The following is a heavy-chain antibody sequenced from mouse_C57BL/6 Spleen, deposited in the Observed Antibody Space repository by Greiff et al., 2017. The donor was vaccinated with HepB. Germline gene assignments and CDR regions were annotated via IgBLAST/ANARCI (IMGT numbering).Heavy chain of an antibody. CDR3: TLRGMDY. Sequence: EVQLQQPGAELVRPGSSVKLSCTASGFNIKDDYMHWVKQRPKQGLEWIGRIDPEYGDTEYATKFQGKATLTADTSSNTAYLQLSSLTAEYTAVYYCTLRGMDYWGQGTSLTVSS. D-gene: IGHD1-1*01. CDR2: IDPEYGDT. CDR1: GFNIKDDY. J-gene: IGHJ4*01. V-gene: IGHV14-4*01.